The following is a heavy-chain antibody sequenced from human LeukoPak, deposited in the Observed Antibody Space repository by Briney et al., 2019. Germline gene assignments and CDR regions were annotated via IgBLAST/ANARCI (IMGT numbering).Heavy chain of an antibody. CDR1: GFTFSSYA. D-gene: IGHD2-2*01. Sequence: GGSLRLSCAASGFTFSSYAMSWVRQAPGKGLEWVSAISGSGGSTYYADSVKGRFTISRDNSKNTLYPQMNSLRAEDTAVYYCAKDREDAEYYFDYWGQGTLVTVSS. J-gene: IGHJ4*02. CDR2: ISGSGGST. CDR3: AKDREDAEYYFDY. V-gene: IGHV3-23*01.